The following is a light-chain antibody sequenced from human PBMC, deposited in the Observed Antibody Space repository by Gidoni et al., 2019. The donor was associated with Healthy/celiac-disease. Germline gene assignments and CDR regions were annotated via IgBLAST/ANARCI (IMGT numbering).Light chain of an antibody. J-gene: IGKJ2*01. V-gene: IGKV2-40*01. CDR3: MQRIEFPYT. CDR1: QSLLVSDDGHTY. Sequence: DIVMTQTPLSLPVTPGEPASISCRSSQSLLVSDDGHTYVYRYLQKPGQSPQLLISTLSYRASGVPDRFSGSGSGTDFTLKISRVEAEDVGVYYCMQRIEFPYTFXXXTKLEIK. CDR2: TLS.